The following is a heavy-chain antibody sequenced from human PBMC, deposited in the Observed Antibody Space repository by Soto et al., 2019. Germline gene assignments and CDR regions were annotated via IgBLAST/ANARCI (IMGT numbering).Heavy chain of an antibody. Sequence: SESLSLTCSVSGGSTSSGGFYWSWIRHHPGKGLEWIGYIYYNGDTYYNPSLKNRVTISVDTSNNQFSLNLSSVTAADTAVYYCARAVNHDFWSGYSPFDYWSQGTLVTVSS. V-gene: IGHV4-31*03. J-gene: IGHJ4*02. CDR3: ARAVNHDFWSGYSPFDY. CDR1: GGSTSSGGFY. CDR2: IYYNGDT. D-gene: IGHD3-3*01.